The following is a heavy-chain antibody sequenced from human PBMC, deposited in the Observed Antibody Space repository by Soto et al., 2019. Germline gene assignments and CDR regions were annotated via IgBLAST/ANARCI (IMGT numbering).Heavy chain of an antibody. CDR1: GFTFSSYA. D-gene: IGHD3-16*01. CDR3: AKDGTGLHDYIWGSYDY. Sequence: GGSLRLSCAASGFTFSSYAMSWVRQAPGKGLEWVSAISGSGGSTYYADSVKGRFTISRDNSKNTLYLQMNSLRAEDTAVYYCAKDGTGLHDYIWGSYDYWGQGTLVTVSS. J-gene: IGHJ4*02. V-gene: IGHV3-23*01. CDR2: ISGSGGST.